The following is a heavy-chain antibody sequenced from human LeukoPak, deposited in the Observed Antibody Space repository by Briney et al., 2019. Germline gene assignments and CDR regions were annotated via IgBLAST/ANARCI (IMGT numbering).Heavy chain of an antibody. Sequence: GASVTVSCKVSGYTLTELSMHGVGQAPGKGLEGMGGFDPEDGETIYAQKFQGRVTMTEDTSTDTAYMELSSLRSEDTAVYYCATLSGSYVFDYWGQGTLVTVSS. CDR2: FDPEDGET. D-gene: IGHD1-26*01. J-gene: IGHJ4*02. CDR3: ATLSGSYVFDY. CDR1: GYTLTELS. V-gene: IGHV1-24*01.